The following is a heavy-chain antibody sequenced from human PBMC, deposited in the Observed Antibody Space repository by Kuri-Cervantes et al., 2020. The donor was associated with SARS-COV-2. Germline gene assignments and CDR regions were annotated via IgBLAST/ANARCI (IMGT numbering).Heavy chain of an antibody. Sequence: ASVKVSCKASGYTFTGYYMHWVRQAPGQGLEWMGWINPNSGGTNYAQKFQGRVTMTRDTSISTAYMELSRLRSDDTAVYYCAREDWNDAGGFDYWGQGTLVTVSS. CDR3: AREDWNDAGGFDY. CDR2: INPNSGGT. D-gene: IGHD1-1*01. V-gene: IGHV1-2*02. CDR1: GYTFTGYY. J-gene: IGHJ4*02.